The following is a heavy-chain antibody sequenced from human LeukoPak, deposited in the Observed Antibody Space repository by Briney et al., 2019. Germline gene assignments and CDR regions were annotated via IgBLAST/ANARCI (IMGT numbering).Heavy chain of an antibody. Sequence: SETLSLTCTVSGYSISSGYYWGWIRQPPGKGLEWIGSIYHSGSTYYNPSLKSRVTISVDTSKNQFSLKLSSVTAADTAVYYCASYSRGVVPAAMWDYYMDVWGKGTTVTVSS. V-gene: IGHV4-38-2*02. CDR2: IYHSGST. D-gene: IGHD2-2*01. J-gene: IGHJ6*03. CDR1: GYSISSGYY. CDR3: ASYSRGVVPAAMWDYYMDV.